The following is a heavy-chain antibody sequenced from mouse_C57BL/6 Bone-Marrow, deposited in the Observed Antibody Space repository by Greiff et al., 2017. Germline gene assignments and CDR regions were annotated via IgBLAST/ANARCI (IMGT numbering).Heavy chain of an antibody. D-gene: IGHD1-1*01. CDR3: ARVYYYGSSLAMDY. CDR1: GFNFKNTY. J-gene: IGHJ4*01. V-gene: IGHV14-3*01. CDR2: IDPANGNT. Sequence: VQLQQSVAELVRPGASVKLSCTASGFNFKNTYMHWVKQRPEQGLEWIGRIDPANGNTKYAPKFQGKATITADTSSNPAYLQLSSLTSEDTAIYYCARVYYYGSSLAMDYWGQGTSVTVSS.